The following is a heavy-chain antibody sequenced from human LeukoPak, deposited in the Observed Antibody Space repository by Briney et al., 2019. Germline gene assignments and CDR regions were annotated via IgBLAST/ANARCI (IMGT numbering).Heavy chain of an antibody. CDR2: IKQDGSEK. CDR1: GFTFSSYW. Sequence: PGGSLRLSCAASGFTFSSYWMTWVRQAPGKGLEWVANIKQDGSEKYYMDSVKGRFTISRDNAKNSLYLQVNSLRAEDTAVYYCARENDSGWSGPFDYWGQGTLVTVSS. V-gene: IGHV3-7*03. J-gene: IGHJ4*02. CDR3: ARENDSGWSGPFDY. D-gene: IGHD6-19*01.